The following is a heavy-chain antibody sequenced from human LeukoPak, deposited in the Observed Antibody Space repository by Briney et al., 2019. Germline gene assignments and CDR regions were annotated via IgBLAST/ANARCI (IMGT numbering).Heavy chain of an antibody. CDR2: ITSSGRYI. Sequence: GSLRLSCAASGFTFSSYSMNWGRQAPGKGLGWVSSITSSGRYIYYADSVKGRFTIYRDNSENSLYLQMDSLTAEDTAVYYCTRKGSQWDFLVDYWGQGTRVAVSP. CDR3: TRKGSQWDFLVDY. D-gene: IGHD2/OR15-2a*01. CDR1: GFTFSSYS. V-gene: IGHV3-21*01. J-gene: IGHJ4*02.